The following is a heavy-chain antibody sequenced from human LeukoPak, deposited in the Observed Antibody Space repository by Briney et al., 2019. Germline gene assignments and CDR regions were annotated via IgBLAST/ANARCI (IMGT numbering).Heavy chain of an antibody. CDR2: INPYSGGT. CDR1: GYTFSDYY. Sequence: ASVKVSFKASGYTFSDYYMHWVRQAPGQGLEWMGWINPYSGGTNYAEKFQGRVTMTRDTSITTAYMELSSLRSDDTAIYYCATLRRSGWYIGDWGQGTLVSVSS. D-gene: IGHD6-19*01. CDR3: ATLRRSGWYIGD. J-gene: IGHJ4*02. V-gene: IGHV1-2*02.